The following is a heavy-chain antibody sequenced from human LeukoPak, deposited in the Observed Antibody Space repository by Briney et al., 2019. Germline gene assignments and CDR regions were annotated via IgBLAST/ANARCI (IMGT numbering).Heavy chain of an antibody. CDR1: GLTFSSYA. CDR3: AKGWWLDY. J-gene: IGHJ4*02. Sequence: GGSLRLSCAASGLTFSSYAMSWVRQVPGKGMEWVSGISGSGGSTTYYADSVKGRFTISRDNSKNTLYLQMNSLRADDTAVYYCAKGWWLDYWGQGTPVTVSS. V-gene: IGHV3-23*01. D-gene: IGHD2-15*01. CDR2: ISGSGGST.